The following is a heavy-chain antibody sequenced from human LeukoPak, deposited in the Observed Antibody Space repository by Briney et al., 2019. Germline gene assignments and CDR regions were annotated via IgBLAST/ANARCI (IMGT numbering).Heavy chain of an antibody. CDR3: ARDSPTAYCSGGSCYFDY. CDR1: GGSISSGSYY. V-gene: IGHV4-61*02. J-gene: IGHJ4*02. CDR2: IYTGGST. D-gene: IGHD2-15*01. Sequence: PSETLSLTCTVSGGSISSGSYYWTWIRQPAGKGLEWIGRIYTGGSTNYNPSLNSRVTISLGTSKNQFSLKLSSVTAADTAVYYCARDSPTAYCSGGSCYFDYWGQGTLVTVSS.